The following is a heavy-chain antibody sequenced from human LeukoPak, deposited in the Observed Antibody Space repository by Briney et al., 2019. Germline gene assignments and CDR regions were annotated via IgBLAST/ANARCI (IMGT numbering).Heavy chain of an antibody. V-gene: IGHV3-23*01. D-gene: IGHD3-22*01. CDR1: GFTFSSYA. J-gene: IGHJ3*02. CDR3: AKDRAYYYDSSGYSAFDI. Sequence: GGSLRLSCAASGFTFSSYAISWVRQAPGKGLEWVSAISGSGGSTYYADSVKGRFTISRDNSKNTLYLQMNSLRAEDTAVYYCAKDRAYYYDSSGYSAFDIWGQGTMVTVSS. CDR2: ISGSGGST.